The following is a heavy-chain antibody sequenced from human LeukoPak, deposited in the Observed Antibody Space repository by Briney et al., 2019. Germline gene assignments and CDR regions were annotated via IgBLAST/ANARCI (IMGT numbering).Heavy chain of an antibody. Sequence: GGSLRLSCAASGFTFSRYAMSWVRQAPGNGLEWVSAITLSGATTYYADSVKGRVTISRDNSKNTLYLQMNSLRADDTAVYYCAKDRAAFYYNSGVAFDYWGQGTLVTVSS. D-gene: IGHD2-8*01. V-gene: IGHV3-23*01. J-gene: IGHJ4*02. CDR1: GFTFSRYA. CDR2: ITLSGATT. CDR3: AKDRAAFYYNSGVAFDY.